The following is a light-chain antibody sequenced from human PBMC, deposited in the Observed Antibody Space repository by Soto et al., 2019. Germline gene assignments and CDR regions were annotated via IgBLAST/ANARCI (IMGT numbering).Light chain of an antibody. CDR3: MQGTPWPRT. CDR1: QSLVFSDGNSY. Sequence: DVVMTQSPLSLAVTLGQPASISCRSSQSLVFSDGNSYLDWFQQRPGQPPRRLIYKVSNRDSGVPERFGGSGSGTDFPLKISRGEAEDVGVYYCMQGTPWPRTFGQGTRVEI. V-gene: IGKV2-30*01. CDR2: KVS. J-gene: IGKJ1*01.